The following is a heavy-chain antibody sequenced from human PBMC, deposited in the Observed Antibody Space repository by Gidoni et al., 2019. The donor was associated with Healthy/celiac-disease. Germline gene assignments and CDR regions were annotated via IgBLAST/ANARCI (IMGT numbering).Heavy chain of an antibody. V-gene: IGHV4-39*01. J-gene: IGHJ4*02. CDR3: ARLYGDYVFDY. D-gene: IGHD4-17*01. CDR1: GGPISSSSYY. CDR2: IYYSGSI. Sequence: QLQLQESGPGLVKPSETLSLTCTVSGGPISSSSYYWGWIRPPPGTGLEWIGSIYYSGSIYYNPSLKSRVTISVDTSKNQFSLKLSSATAADTAVYYCARLYGDYVFDYWGQGTLVTVSS.